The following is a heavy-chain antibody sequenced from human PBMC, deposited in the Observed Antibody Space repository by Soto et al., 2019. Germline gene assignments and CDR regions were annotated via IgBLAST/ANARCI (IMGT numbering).Heavy chain of an antibody. CDR1: GFTVSGKKY. J-gene: IGHJ3*02. CDR3: ATWLLREHAFDI. Sequence: DVQVVESGGGLIQPGGSLRLSCAASGFTVSGKKYITWVRQAPGQGLEWVSALYIADGTFYADSVRGRFTVSIDSSKNTVYLQMNNLSPEVTAVYFCATWLLREHAFDIWGLGTMVTVSS. V-gene: IGHV3-53*01. CDR2: LYIADGT. D-gene: IGHD2-15*01.